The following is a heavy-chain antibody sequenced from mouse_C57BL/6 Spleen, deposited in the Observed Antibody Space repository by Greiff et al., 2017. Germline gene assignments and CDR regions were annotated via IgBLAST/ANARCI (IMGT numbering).Heavy chain of an antibody. Sequence: EVQLQESGPGLVKPSQSLSLTCSVTGYSITSGYYWNWIRQFPGNKLEWMGYISYDGSNNYNPSLKNRISITRDTSKNQFFLKLNSVTTEDTATYYCARDYHYGSSYWYFDVWGTGTTVTVSS. CDR3: ARDYHYGSSYWYFDV. D-gene: IGHD1-1*01. V-gene: IGHV3-6*01. J-gene: IGHJ1*03. CDR1: GYSITSGYY. CDR2: ISYDGSN.